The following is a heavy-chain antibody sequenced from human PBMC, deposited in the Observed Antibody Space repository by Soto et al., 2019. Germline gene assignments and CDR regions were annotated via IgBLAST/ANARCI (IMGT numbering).Heavy chain of an antibody. Sequence: ASVKVSCKASGYTFTSYYMHWARQAPGQGLEWMGIINPSGGSTSYAQKFQGRVTMTRDTSTSTVYMELSSLRSEDTAVYYCARGMVDSSGYSSRFRLDFDYWGQGTLVTVSS. D-gene: IGHD3-22*01. CDR2: INPSGGST. V-gene: IGHV1-46*01. J-gene: IGHJ4*02. CDR1: GYTFTSYY. CDR3: ARGMVDSSGYSSRFRLDFDY.